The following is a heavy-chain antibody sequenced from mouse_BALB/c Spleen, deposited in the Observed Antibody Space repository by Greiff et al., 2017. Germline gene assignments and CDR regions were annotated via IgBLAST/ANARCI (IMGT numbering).Heavy chain of an antibody. CDR2: SRNKANDYTT. V-gene: IGHV7-1*02. J-gene: IGHJ4*01. CDR3: ARDPAPYYYGSRDYAMDY. Sequence: EVNLVESGGGLVQPGGSLRLSCATSGFTFSDFYMEWVRQPPGKRLEWIAASRNKANDYTTEYSASVKGRFIVSRDTSQSILYLQMNALRAEDTAIYYCARDPAPYYYGSRDYAMDYWGQGTSVTVSS. D-gene: IGHD1-1*01. CDR1: GFTFSDFY.